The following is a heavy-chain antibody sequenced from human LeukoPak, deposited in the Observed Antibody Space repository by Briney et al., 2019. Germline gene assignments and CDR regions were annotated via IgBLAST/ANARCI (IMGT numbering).Heavy chain of an antibody. CDR3: ATDSYYYYYMDV. V-gene: IGHV1-24*01. CDR2: FDPEDGET. CDR1: GYTLTELS. J-gene: IGHJ6*03. Sequence: ASVKVSCKVSGYTLTELSMHWVRQAPGKGLEWMGGFDPEDGETIYAQTFQGRVTMTEDTSTDTAYMELSSLRSEDTAVYYCATDSYYYYYMDVWGKGTTVTVSS.